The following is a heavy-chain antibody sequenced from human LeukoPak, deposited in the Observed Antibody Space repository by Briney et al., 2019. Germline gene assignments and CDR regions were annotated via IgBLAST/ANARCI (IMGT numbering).Heavy chain of an antibody. CDR2: INPNSGGT. CDR3: ARDTKRSRARWENLGIDP. CDR1: GYTFTAYN. D-gene: IGHD3-16*01. Sequence: ASVKVSCKASGYTFTAYNLHWVRQAPGQGVEWMGWINPNSGGTNYAQKFQGRVTMTRDTSISTAYMELRSLRSDDTAVYYCARDTKRSRARWENLGIDPWGQGTLVTVSS. V-gene: IGHV1-2*02. J-gene: IGHJ5*02.